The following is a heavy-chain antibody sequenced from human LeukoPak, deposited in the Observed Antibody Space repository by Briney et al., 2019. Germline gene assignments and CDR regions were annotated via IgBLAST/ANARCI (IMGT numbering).Heavy chain of an antibody. D-gene: IGHD2-2*01. CDR1: GYTFTGHY. CDR2: VNPNSGDT. J-gene: IGHJ4*02. Sequence: ASVKVSCKASGYTFTGHYIHWARQAPGQGLEWMGWVNPNSGDTSYAQKFQGRVTMTWDTSVSTAYMELSRLRSDDTALYYCARSTNYFDYWGQGTLVTVSS. CDR3: ARSTNYFDY. V-gene: IGHV1-2*02.